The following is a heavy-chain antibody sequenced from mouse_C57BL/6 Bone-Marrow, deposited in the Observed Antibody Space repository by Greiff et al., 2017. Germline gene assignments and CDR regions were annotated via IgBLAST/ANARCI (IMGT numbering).Heavy chain of an antibody. CDR2: IDPANGNT. V-gene: IGHV14-3*01. Sequence: VQLQQSVAELVRPGASVKLSCTASGFNIKNTYMHWVKQRPEQGLEWIGRIDPANGNTKYAPKFQGKATITADTSSNTAYLQLSSLTSEDTAIYYCARNTTVVATDWYFDVWGTGTTVTVSS. CDR3: ARNTTVVATDWYFDV. CDR1: GFNIKNTY. J-gene: IGHJ1*03. D-gene: IGHD1-1*01.